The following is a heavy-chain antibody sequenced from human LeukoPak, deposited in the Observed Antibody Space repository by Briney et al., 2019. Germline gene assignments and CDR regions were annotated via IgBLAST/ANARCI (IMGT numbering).Heavy chain of an antibody. J-gene: IGHJ6*02. CDR1: GYSISSGYY. CDR3: TRGQTGSYVYYYYYGMDV. D-gene: IGHD3-9*01. V-gene: IGHV4-38-2*02. Sequence: SETLSLTCTVSGYSISSGYYWGWIRQPPGKGLEWIGSIYHSGSTYYNPSLKSRVTISVDTSKNQFSLKLSSVTAADTAVYYSTRGQTGSYVYYYYYGMDVWGQGITVTVSS. CDR2: IYHSGST.